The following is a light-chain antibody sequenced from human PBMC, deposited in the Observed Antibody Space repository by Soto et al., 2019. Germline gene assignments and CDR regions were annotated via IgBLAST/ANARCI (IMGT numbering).Light chain of an antibody. Sequence: DIVLTQSPGTLSLSPGERATLSCRASQSVSSSYLAWYQQKPGQAPRLLIYGASNRATGIPDRFSGGGTATDFTLTISRLEPEDSAVYYCQQYGDSPLTFGGGTKVEIK. V-gene: IGKV3-20*01. CDR2: GAS. CDR1: QSVSSSY. J-gene: IGKJ4*01. CDR3: QQYGDSPLT.